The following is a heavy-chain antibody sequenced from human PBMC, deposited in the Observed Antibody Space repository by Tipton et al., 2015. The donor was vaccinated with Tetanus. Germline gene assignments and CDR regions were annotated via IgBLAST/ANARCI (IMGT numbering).Heavy chain of an antibody. CDR2: VSSSGAS. Sequence: LRLSCAASGFTLSDYYMSWIRQAPGKGLEWLAYVSSSGASNSNYFLKSRITVSRDTSKNQFSLRLASVTAADTAVYFCARANFESSKKGPFDSWGPGTQVIVSA. CDR3: ARANFESSKKGPFDS. D-gene: IGHD5-24*01. J-gene: IGHJ4*02. CDR1: GFTLSDYY. V-gene: IGHV4-59*01.